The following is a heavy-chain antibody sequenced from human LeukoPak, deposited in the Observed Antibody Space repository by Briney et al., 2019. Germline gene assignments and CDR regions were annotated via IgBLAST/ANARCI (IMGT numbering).Heavy chain of an antibody. CDR3: ATDPRYYDSSGYAG. D-gene: IGHD3-22*01. CDR1: GGTFSSYA. J-gene: IGHJ4*02. V-gene: IGHV1-69*10. Sequence: SVKVSCKASGGTFSSYAISWVRQAPGQGLEWMGGIIPILGTAIYAQKFQGRVTMTEDTSTDTAYMELSSLRSEDTAVYYCATDPRYYDSSGYAGWGQGTLVTVSS. CDR2: IIPILGTA.